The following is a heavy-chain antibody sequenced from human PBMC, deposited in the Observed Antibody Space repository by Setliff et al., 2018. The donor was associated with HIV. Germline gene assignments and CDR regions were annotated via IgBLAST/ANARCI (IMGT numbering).Heavy chain of an antibody. CDR1: GFTFSNFA. CDR3: ASSRPPDDSSGYLDH. Sequence: GGSLRLSCAASGFTFSNFAINWVRQAPGKGLEWVANIKKDGSDKFYVDSVKGRFAISRDNAKNSLNLEMNSLRAEDTAIYYCASSRPPDDSSGYLDHWGQGTLVTVSS. V-gene: IGHV3-7*03. D-gene: IGHD3-22*01. CDR2: IKKDGSDK. J-gene: IGHJ4*01.